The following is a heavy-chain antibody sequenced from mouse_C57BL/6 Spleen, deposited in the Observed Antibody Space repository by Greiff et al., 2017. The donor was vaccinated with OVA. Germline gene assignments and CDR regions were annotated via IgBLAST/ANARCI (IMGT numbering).Heavy chain of an antibody. V-gene: IGHV1-81*01. CDR3: ARANYYGSSYGGYFDY. J-gene: IGHJ2*01. Sequence: VQLQQSGAELARPGASVKLSCKASGYTFTSYGISWVKQRTGQGLEWIGEIYPRSGNTYYNEKFKGKATLTADKSSSTAYMELRSLTSEDSAVYFCARANYYGSSYGGYFDYWGQGTTLTVSS. D-gene: IGHD1-1*01. CDR2: IYPRSGNT. CDR1: GYTFTSYG.